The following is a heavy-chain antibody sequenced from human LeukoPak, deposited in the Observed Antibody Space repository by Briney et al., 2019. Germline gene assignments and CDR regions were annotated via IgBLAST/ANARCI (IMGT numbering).Heavy chain of an antibody. CDR3: ARDSGYDLSWDY. J-gene: IGHJ4*02. Sequence: GGSLRLSCAASGFTFSDYYMSWIRRAPGKGLEWVSYISSSGSTKYYADSVKGRFTISRDNAKNSLYLQMNSLRAEDTAVYYCARDSGYDLSWDYWGQGTLVTVSS. V-gene: IGHV3-11*01. CDR1: GFTFSDYY. D-gene: IGHD5-12*01. CDR2: ISSSGSTK.